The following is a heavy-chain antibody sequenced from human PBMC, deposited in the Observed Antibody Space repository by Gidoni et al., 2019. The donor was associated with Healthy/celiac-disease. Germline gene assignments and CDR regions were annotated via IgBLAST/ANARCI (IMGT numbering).Heavy chain of an antibody. CDR3: ARVPRRGYSYGTYDY. CDR2: INPSGGST. Sequence: QVQLVQSGAEVKKPGASVKVSCKASGYTFTSYYMHWVRQAPGQGLEWMGIINPSGGSTSYAQKFQGRVTITRDTSTSTVYMELSSLRSEDTAVYYCARVPRRGYSYGTYDYWGQGTLVTVSS. V-gene: IGHV1-46*01. D-gene: IGHD5-18*01. J-gene: IGHJ4*02. CDR1: GYTFTSYY.